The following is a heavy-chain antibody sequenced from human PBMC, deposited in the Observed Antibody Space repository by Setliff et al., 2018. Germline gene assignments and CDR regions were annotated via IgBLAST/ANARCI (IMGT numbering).Heavy chain of an antibody. V-gene: IGHV3-53*01. J-gene: IGHJ3*02. CDR2: IYNIGET. D-gene: IGHD6-19*01. Sequence: GGSLRLSCVVSGFTVSNDFMGWVRQAPGKGLEWVSVIYNIGETRYADSVKGRSTISRDNSQNTMYLQMNSLRAEDTAVYYCIRDTSGRDAFDIWGQGTMVTVSS. CDR3: IRDTSGRDAFDI. CDR1: GFTVSNDF.